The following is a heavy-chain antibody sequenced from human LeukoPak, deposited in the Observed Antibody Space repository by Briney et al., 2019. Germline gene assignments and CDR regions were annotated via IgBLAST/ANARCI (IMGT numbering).Heavy chain of an antibody. CDR1: RFTFSSYA. D-gene: IGHD6-19*01. V-gene: IGHV3-30-3*01. CDR3: ASPDWYSSGWYPSAFDI. CDR2: ISYDGSNK. Sequence: PGGSLRLSCAASRFTFSSYAMHWVRQAPGKGLEWVAVISYDGSNKYYADSVKGRFTISRDNSKNTLYLQMNSLRAEDTAVYYCASPDWYSSGWYPSAFDIWGQGTLVTVSS. J-gene: IGHJ3*02.